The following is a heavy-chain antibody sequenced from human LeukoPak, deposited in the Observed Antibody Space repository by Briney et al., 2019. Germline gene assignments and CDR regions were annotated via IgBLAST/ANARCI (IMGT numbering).Heavy chain of an antibody. CDR2: IYPGDSDT. Sequence: GESLRISCKGSGYSFTSYWIGWVRQMPGKGLEWMGIIYPGDSDTRYSPSFQGQVTISAAKSISTAYLQWSSLKASDTAMYYCARPYNHCSGGSCYSGGLDYWGQGTLVTVSS. CDR3: ARPYNHCSGGSCYSGGLDY. V-gene: IGHV5-51*01. J-gene: IGHJ4*02. CDR1: GYSFTSYW. D-gene: IGHD2-15*01.